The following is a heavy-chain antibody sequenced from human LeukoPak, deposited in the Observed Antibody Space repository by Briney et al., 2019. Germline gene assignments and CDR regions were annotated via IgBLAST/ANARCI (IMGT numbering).Heavy chain of an antibody. CDR1: GGSISSYY. CDR3: ARAHPPRLQYGGFDY. J-gene: IGHJ4*02. V-gene: IGHV4-59*06. D-gene: IGHD4-23*01. CDR2: IYYSGST. Sequence: PSETLSLTCTVSGGSISSYYWSWIRQHPGKGLEWIGYIYYSGSTYYNPSLKSRVTISVDTSKNQFSLKLSSVTAADTAVYYCARAHPPRLQYGGFDYWGQGTLVTVSS.